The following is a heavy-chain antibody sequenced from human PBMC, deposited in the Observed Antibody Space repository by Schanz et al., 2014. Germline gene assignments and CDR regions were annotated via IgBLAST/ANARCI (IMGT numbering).Heavy chain of an antibody. CDR3: AGAGSNYVLNGLHT. V-gene: IGHV1-46*02. CDR2: LSPSTGRT. J-gene: IGHJ4*02. CDR1: GYTFNNSY. D-gene: IGHD3-10*02. Sequence: QTGPEVREPGASVKVSCKASGYTFNNSYRHWVRQAPGQRPEWMGVLSPSTGRTTYAPKLQDRVTITRDTSMTTVYMDRSRMRSEDTAIEQCAGAGSNYVLNGLHTGGPGYIVNVSP.